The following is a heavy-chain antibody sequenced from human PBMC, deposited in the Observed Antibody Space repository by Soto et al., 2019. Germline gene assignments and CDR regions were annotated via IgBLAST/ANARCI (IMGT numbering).Heavy chain of an antibody. D-gene: IGHD6-19*01. CDR1: GFTFSDYY. J-gene: IGHJ3*02. CDR3: ARTPQWLDAFDI. CDR2: ISSSGSTI. V-gene: IGHV3-11*01. Sequence: PGGSLRLSCAASGFTFSDYYMRWIRQAPGKGLEWVSYISSSGSTIYYADSVKGRFTISRDNAKNSLYLQMNSLRAEDTAVYYCARTPQWLDAFDIWGQGTMVTVSS.